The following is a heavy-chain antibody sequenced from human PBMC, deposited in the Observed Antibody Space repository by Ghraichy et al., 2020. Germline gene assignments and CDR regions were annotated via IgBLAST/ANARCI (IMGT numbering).Heavy chain of an antibody. J-gene: IGHJ4*02. CDR3: ARDPGYSNYVGDY. D-gene: IGHD4-11*01. Sequence: SCAASGFTLSSFTMNWVRQAPGKGLEWVSSISSTSRYIYYRDAVKGRFTISRDNARNSLYLQMNSLRAEDTAVYYCARDPGYSNYVGDYWGQGTLVTVSS. V-gene: IGHV3-21*01. CDR1: GFTLSSFT. CDR2: ISSTSRYI.